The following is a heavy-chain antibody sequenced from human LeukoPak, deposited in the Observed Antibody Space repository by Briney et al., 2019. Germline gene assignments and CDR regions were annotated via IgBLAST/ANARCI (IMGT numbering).Heavy chain of an antibody. CDR3: ASRIVVPAAIASDY. CDR2: INHSGST. J-gene: IGHJ4*02. V-gene: IGHV4-34*01. D-gene: IGHD2-2*01. CDR1: GGSFSGYY. Sequence: SSETLSLTCAVYGGSFSGYYWSWIRQPPGKGLEWIGEINHSGSTNYNPSLKSRVTISVDTSKNQFSLKLSSVTAADTVVYYCASRIVVPAAIASDYWGQGTLVTVSS.